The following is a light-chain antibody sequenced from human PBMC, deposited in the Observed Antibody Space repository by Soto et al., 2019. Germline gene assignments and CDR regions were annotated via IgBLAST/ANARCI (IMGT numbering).Light chain of an antibody. Sequence: QSALTQPASVSGSPGQSITISCTGTSSDVGGYNYVSWYQQHPGNAPKLIIYEVSNRPSGVSNRFSGSKSGNTASLTISGLQAEYEADYYCSSYTSSSTVVFGGGTKVTVL. V-gene: IGLV2-14*01. J-gene: IGLJ2*01. CDR3: SSYTSSSTVV. CDR1: SSDVGGYNY. CDR2: EVS.